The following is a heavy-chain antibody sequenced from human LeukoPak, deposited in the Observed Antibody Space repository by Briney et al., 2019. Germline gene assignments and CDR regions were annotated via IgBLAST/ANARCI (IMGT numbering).Heavy chain of an antibody. Sequence: SETLSLTCTVSGGSISSGSYYWSWIRQPAGKGLEWIGRIYTSGSTNYNPSLKSRVTISVDTSKNQFSLKLSSVTAADTAVYYCAREGGSSIYYYYMDVWGKGTTVIVSS. J-gene: IGHJ6*03. CDR1: GGSISSGSYY. CDR2: IYTSGST. V-gene: IGHV4-61*02. D-gene: IGHD1-26*01. CDR3: AREGGSSIYYYYMDV.